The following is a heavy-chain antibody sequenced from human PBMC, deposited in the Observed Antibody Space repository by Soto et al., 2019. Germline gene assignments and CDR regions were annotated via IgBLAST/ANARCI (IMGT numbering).Heavy chain of an antibody. J-gene: IGHJ4*02. Sequence: QVQLVQSGAEVKKPGASVRFSCEASGYRFTTHYIHWVRQAPGQGLEWMGRMNVGTGGTTYAHKFQGRVTMTRDTSIRTAYLEVSSVKSDDTAMYYCARDGNFALRGYSFGFDFWGQGTLVTVSS. D-gene: IGHD5-18*01. CDR1: GYRFTTHY. CDR3: ARDGNFALRGYSFGFDF. V-gene: IGHV1-2*06. CDR2: MNVGTGGT.